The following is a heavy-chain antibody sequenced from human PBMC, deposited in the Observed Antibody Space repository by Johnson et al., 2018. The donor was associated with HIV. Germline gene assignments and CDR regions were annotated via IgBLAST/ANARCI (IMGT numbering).Heavy chain of an antibody. V-gene: IGHV3-15*01. Sequence: VQLVESGGGLVKPGGSLRLSCSASGFTFGHAWMNWVRQAPGPGLVWVGRIKSNTDGGTRDYAAPVKGRCTIARDDSKNTLYLQMNSLQTEDTGVYYCNTDQGYYDTSGYSRAFDIWGQGTMVTVSS. CDR2: IKSNTDGGTR. CDR3: NTDQGYYDTSGYSRAFDI. J-gene: IGHJ3*02. CDR1: GFTFGHAW. D-gene: IGHD3-22*01.